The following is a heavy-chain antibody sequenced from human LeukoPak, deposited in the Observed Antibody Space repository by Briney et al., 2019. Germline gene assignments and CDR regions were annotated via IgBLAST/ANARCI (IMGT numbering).Heavy chain of an antibody. D-gene: IGHD3-16*01. V-gene: IGHV4-59*01. CDR2: IYYSGST. CDR1: GGSISSYY. J-gene: IGHJ2*01. CDR3: ARDPWSDPVLGRFGLPNWYFDL. Sequence: SQTLSLTCTVSGGSISSYYWSWIRQPPGKGLEWIGYIYYSGSTNYNPSLKSRVTISVDTSKNQFSLKLSSVTAADTAVYYCARDPWSDPVLGRFGLPNWYFDLWGRGTLVTVSS.